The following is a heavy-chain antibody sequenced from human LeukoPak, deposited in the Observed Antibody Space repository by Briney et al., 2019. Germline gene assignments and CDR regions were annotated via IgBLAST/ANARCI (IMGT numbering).Heavy chain of an antibody. Sequence: GGSLRLSCAASGFTFSSYGMSWVRQAPGKGLEWVSAISGSGGSTYYADSVKGRFTISRDNSKNTLYLQMDSLRAEDTAVYYCAKGAGYSSGWYDYWGQGTLVTVSS. CDR1: GFTFSSYG. CDR3: AKGAGYSSGWYDY. V-gene: IGHV3-23*01. J-gene: IGHJ4*02. CDR2: ISGSGGST. D-gene: IGHD6-19*01.